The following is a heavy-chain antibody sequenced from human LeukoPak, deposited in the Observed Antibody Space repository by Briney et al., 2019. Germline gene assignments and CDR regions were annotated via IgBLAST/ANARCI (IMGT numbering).Heavy chain of an antibody. D-gene: IGHD3-16*02. V-gene: IGHV3-7*05. CDR1: GFTFSSYA. Sequence: GGSLRLSCAASGFTFSSYAMSWVRQAPGKGLEWVANIKQDGSEKYYVDSVKGRFTISRDNAKNSLYLQMNSLRAEDTAVYYCARVRFVSSKAYFDYWGQGTLVTVSS. CDR3: ARVRFVSSKAYFDY. J-gene: IGHJ4*02. CDR2: IKQDGSEK.